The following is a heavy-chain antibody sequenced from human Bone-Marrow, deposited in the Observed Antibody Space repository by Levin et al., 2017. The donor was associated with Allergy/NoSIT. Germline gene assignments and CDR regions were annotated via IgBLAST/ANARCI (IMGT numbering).Heavy chain of an antibody. Sequence: GESLKISCEGSGYSFTNYWIGWVRQMPGKGLEWMGIIYPGDSGTRYSPSFQGQVSMSVDKSISIAYLQWNTLQASDTAMYYCARPRRFCSGSNCFPTGGNDAFDVWGQGTMVTVSS. CDR1: GYSFTNYW. CDR2: IYPGDSGT. CDR3: ARPRRFCSGSNCFPTGGNDAFDV. V-gene: IGHV5-51*01. D-gene: IGHD2-2*01. J-gene: IGHJ3*01.